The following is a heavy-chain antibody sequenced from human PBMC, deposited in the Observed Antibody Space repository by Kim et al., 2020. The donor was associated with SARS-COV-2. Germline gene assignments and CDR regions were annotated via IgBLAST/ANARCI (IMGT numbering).Heavy chain of an antibody. J-gene: IGHJ6*02. D-gene: IGHD2-2*01. CDR2: INHSGST. V-gene: IGHV4-34*01. Sequence: SETLSLTCAVYGGSFSGYYWSWIRQPPGKGLEWIGEINHSGSTNYNPSLKSRVTISVDTSKNQFSLKLSSVTAADTAVYYCATLVVVPAARSGYYYYGMDVWGQGTTVTVSS. CDR1: GGSFSGYY. CDR3: ATLVVVPAARSGYYYYGMDV.